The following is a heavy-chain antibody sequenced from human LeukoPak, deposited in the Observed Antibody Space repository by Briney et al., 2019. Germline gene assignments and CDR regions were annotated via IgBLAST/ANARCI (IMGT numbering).Heavy chain of an antibody. CDR3: ARYDFWSGYYFKASRGYYFDY. CDR1: GGTLSSYA. V-gene: IGHV1-69*01. CDR2: IIPIFGTA. D-gene: IGHD3-3*01. J-gene: IGHJ4*02. Sequence: ASVKVSCKASGGTLSSYAISWVRQAPGQGPAWMGGIIPIFGTANYAQKFQGRVTITADESTSTAYMELSSLRSEDTALYYCARYDFWSGYYFKASRGYYFDYWGQGTLVTVSS.